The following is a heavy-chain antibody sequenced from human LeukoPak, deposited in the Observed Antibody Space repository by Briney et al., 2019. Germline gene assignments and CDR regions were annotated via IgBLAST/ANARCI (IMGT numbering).Heavy chain of an antibody. Sequence: PSETLSLTCTVSGGSISSYYWSWIRQPPGKGLEWIGYIYYSGSTNYNPSLKSRVTISVDTSKNQFSLKLSSVTAADTAVYYCARGGQGIAADLFDYWGQGTLVTVSS. CDR1: GGSISSYY. D-gene: IGHD6-13*01. J-gene: IGHJ4*02. CDR2: IYYSGST. CDR3: ARGGQGIAADLFDY. V-gene: IGHV4-59*01.